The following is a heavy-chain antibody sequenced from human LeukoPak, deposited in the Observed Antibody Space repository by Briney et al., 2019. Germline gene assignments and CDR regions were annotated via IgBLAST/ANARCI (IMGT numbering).Heavy chain of an antibody. V-gene: IGHV1-24*01. Sequence: ASVKVSCKVSGYTLTELSMHWVRQAPGKGLEWMGGFDPEDGETIYAQKLQGRVTMTTDTSTSTAYMELRSLRSDDTAVYYCARESPHENYYDSSGYDYWGQGTLVTVSS. CDR1: GYTLTELS. J-gene: IGHJ4*02. D-gene: IGHD3-22*01. CDR3: ARESPHENYYDSSGYDY. CDR2: FDPEDGET.